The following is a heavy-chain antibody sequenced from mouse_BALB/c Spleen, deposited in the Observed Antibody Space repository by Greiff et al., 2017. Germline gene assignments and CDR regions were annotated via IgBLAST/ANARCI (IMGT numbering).Heavy chain of an antibody. J-gene: IGHJ4*01. CDR1: GFTFSSFG. D-gene: IGHD2-4*01. Sequence: EVQLVESGGGLVQPGGSRKLSCAASGFTFSSFGMHWVRQAPEKGLEWVAYISSGSSTIYYADTVKGRFTISRDNPKNTLFLQMTSLRSEDTAMYYCARSPPMITTGSMDYWGQGTSVTVSS. CDR2: ISSGSSTI. V-gene: IGHV5-17*02. CDR3: ARSPPMITTGSMDY.